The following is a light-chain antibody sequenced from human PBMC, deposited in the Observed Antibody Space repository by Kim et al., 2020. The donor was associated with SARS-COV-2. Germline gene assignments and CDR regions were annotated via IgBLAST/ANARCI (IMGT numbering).Light chain of an antibody. Sequence: GKNYASWYQQRQGQSPVLVIYRDDKRPSGIPERFSGSNSGNTATLTISGTQAMDEADYYCQAWDTSIVLFGGGTQLTVL. CDR2: RDD. CDR1: GKNY. CDR3: QAWDTSIVL. J-gene: IGLJ2*01. V-gene: IGLV3-1*01.